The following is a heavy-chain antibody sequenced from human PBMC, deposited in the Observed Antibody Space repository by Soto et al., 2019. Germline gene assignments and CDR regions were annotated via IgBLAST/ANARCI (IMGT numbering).Heavy chain of an antibody. CDR3: ARQGYSSSWYTKLHYFDE. D-gene: IGHD6-13*01. V-gene: IGHV4-39*01. Sequence: SETLSLTCTVSGGSISSSSYYWGWIRQPPGKGLEWIGSIYYSGSTYYNPSLKSRVTISVDTSKNQFSLKLSSVTAADTAVYYCARQGYSSSWYTKLHYFDERGQGTLVTVSS. CDR2: IYYSGST. CDR1: GGSISSSSYY. J-gene: IGHJ4*02.